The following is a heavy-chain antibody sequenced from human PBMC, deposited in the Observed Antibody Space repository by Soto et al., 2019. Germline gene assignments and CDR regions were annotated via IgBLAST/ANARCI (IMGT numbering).Heavy chain of an antibody. CDR3: ARGRVKYSAYPTYYFDY. V-gene: IGHV3-30-3*01. CDR1: GFTFSSYA. D-gene: IGHD5-12*01. J-gene: IGHJ4*02. Sequence: GGSLRLSCAASGFTFSSYAMHWVRQAPGKGLEWVALISYDGSNKYYADSVKGRFTISRDNSKNTLYLQMNSLRSEDTAVYYCARGRVKYSAYPTYYFDYWGQGTLVTVSS. CDR2: ISYDGSNK.